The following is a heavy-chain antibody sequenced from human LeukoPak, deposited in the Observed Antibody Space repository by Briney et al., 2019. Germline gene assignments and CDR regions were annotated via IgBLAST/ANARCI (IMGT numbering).Heavy chain of an antibody. CDR1: GFTFDEYG. CDR3: ASGRQLGY. V-gene: IGHV3-9*01. D-gene: IGHD6-13*01. J-gene: IGHJ4*02. CDR2: ISRNSGSR. Sequence: GRSLRLSCAASGFTFDEYGMHWVRQAPGKGLEWVSGISRNSGSRGYADSVKGRFTISRDNARNSLYLQMNSLRVEDTAVYYCASGRQLGYWGQGTLVTVSS.